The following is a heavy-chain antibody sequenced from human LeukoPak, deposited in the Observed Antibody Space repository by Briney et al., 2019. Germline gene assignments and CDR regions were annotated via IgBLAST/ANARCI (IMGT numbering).Heavy chain of an antibody. J-gene: IGHJ4*02. CDR2: ISGSGGST. CDR1: GFTFSSYA. D-gene: IGHD6-13*01. Sequence: GSLRLSCAASGFTFSSYAMSWVRQAPGKGLEWVSAISGSGGSTYYADSVKGRFTISRDNSKNTLYQQMNSLRVEDTAIYYCAKARYSSSWYHFDYWGQGTLVTVSS. CDR3: AKARYSSSWYHFDY. V-gene: IGHV3-23*01.